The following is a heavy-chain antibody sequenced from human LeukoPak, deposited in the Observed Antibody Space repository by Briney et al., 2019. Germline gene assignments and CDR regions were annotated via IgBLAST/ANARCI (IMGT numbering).Heavy chain of an antibody. D-gene: IGHD1-14*01. CDR1: GFTFRSYA. Sequence: PGGSLRLSCAASGFTFRSYAMHWVRQAPGKGLEWVAFIRYDGSNKYYADSVKGRFTVSRDNSKNTLYLQMNSLKTEDTAVYYCATESNDHGDYWGQGTLVTVSS. J-gene: IGHJ4*02. V-gene: IGHV3-30*02. CDR2: IRYDGSNK. CDR3: ATESNDHGDY.